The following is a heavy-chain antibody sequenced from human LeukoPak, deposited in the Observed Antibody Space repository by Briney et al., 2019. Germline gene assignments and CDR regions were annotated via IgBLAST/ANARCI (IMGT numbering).Heavy chain of an antibody. V-gene: IGHV2-5*08. Sequence: TLSLTCTVSGGSISSYYWSWIRQPPGKALEWLALIYWDDDKRYRPSLNSRLTITKDTSKNQVVLTMTNMDPVDTATYFCAHTTASTSRNDPFDIWGQGTVVTVSS. CDR3: AHTTASTSRNDPFDI. D-gene: IGHD2-21*02. CDR1: GGSISSYYW. J-gene: IGHJ3*02. CDR2: IYWDDDK.